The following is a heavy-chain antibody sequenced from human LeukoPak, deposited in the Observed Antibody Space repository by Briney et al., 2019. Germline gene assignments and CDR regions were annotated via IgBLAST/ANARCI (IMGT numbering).Heavy chain of an antibody. CDR3: ARGLTGPFPAARSVY. J-gene: IGHJ4*02. CDR1: GGSLSGYY. CDR2: INHSGST. D-gene: IGHD6-6*01. Sequence: SETLSLTCAVYGGSLSGYYWSWIRQPPGKGLEWIGEINHSGSTNYNPSLKSRVTISVDTSKDQFSLKLSSVTAADTAVYYCARGLTGPFPAARSVYWGQGTLVTVSS. V-gene: IGHV4-34*01.